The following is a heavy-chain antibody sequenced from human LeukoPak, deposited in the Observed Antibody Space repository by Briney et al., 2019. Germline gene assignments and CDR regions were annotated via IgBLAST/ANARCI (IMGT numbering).Heavy chain of an antibody. Sequence: SETLSLTCTVSGDSISSGDYRWSWIRQHPGKGLEWIGYIYYSGSTYYNPSLQTRVTISVDTSKNRFSLKLSSVTAADTAVYYCARRPSLGIFDYWGQGTLVTVSS. CDR1: GDSISSGDYR. V-gene: IGHV4-31*03. CDR2: IYYSGST. CDR3: ARRPSLGIFDY. D-gene: IGHD1-26*01. J-gene: IGHJ4*02.